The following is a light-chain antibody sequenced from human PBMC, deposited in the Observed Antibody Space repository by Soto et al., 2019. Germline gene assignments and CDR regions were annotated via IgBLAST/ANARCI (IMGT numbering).Light chain of an antibody. CDR2: GAS. CDR1: QSVNSK. J-gene: IGKJ5*01. V-gene: IGKV3-20*01. Sequence: IVMTQSPATLSVSPGERATLSCRASQSVNSKLAWYQQKPGRAPRLLIYGASSRATGIPDRFSGSGSGTDFTLTISRLEPEDFAVYYCQQYGSSPLISFGQVARLEIK. CDR3: QQYGSSPLIS.